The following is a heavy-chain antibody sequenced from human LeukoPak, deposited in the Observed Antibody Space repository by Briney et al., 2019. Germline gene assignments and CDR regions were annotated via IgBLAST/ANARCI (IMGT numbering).Heavy chain of an antibody. V-gene: IGHV1-2*06. CDR1: GYTFTGYY. D-gene: IGHD1-14*01. CDR3: ARGIGPNQYYYYYMDV. CDR2: INPNSGGT. J-gene: IGHJ6*03. Sequence: ASVKVSCKASGYTFTGYYMHWVRQAPGQGLEWMGRINPNSGGTNYAQKFQGRVTMTRDTSISTAYMELSRLRSDDTAVYYCARGIGPNQYYYYYMDVWGKGTTVTVSS.